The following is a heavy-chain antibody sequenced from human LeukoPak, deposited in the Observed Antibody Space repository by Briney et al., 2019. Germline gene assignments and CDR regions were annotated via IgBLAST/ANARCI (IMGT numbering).Heavy chain of an antibody. V-gene: IGHV3-74*01. CDR3: AKRAGTPFNWFDP. Sequence: GGSLRLSCAASGFTFNNYWMHWVRQAPGEGLVWISRINSDGRSTNYADSVKGRFNISRDDAKNTLSLQMNSLRAEDTAVYYCAKRAGTPFNWFDPWGQGTLVTVSS. CDR1: GFTFNNYW. CDR2: INSDGRST. J-gene: IGHJ5*02.